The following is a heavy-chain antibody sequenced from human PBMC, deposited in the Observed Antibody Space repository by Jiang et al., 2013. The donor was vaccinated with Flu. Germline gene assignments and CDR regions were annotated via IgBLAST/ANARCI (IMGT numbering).Heavy chain of an antibody. J-gene: IGHJ3*02. CDR3: ARKAGGIAVAGTMAFDI. V-gene: IGHV1-69*01. Sequence: RVTITADESTSTAYMELSSLRSEDTAVYYCARKAGGIAVAGTMAFDIWGQGTMVTVSS. D-gene: IGHD6-19*01.